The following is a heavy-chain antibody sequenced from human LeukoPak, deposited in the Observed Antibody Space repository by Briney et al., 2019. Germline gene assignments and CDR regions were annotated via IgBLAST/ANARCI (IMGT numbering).Heavy chain of an antibody. J-gene: IGHJ3*02. Sequence: GGSLRLSCAASGFTFSSYAMHWVRQAPGKGLEWVAVISYDGSNKYYADSVKGRFTISRDNSKNTLYLQMNSLRAEDTAVYYCAKDSTPYVGDAFDIWGQGTMVTVSS. V-gene: IGHV3-30-3*01. CDR1: GFTFSSYA. D-gene: IGHD3-10*02. CDR2: ISYDGSNK. CDR3: AKDSTPYVGDAFDI.